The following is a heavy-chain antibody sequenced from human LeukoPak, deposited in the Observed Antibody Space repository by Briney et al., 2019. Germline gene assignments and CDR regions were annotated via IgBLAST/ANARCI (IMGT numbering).Heavy chain of an antibody. CDR2: IYYSGST. CDR3: ARKTQIGGGRVWFDP. Sequence: SQTLSLTCTVSGGSISSGGYYWSWVRQHPGKGLEWIGYIYYSGSTYYNPSLKSRVTISVDTSKNQFSLKLSSVTAADTAVYYCARKTQIGGGRVWFDPWGQETLVTVSS. D-gene: IGHD3-16*01. V-gene: IGHV4-31*03. CDR1: GGSISSGGYY. J-gene: IGHJ5*02.